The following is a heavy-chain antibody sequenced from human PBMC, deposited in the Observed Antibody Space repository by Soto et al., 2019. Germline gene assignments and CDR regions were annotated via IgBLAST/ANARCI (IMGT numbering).Heavy chain of an antibody. D-gene: IGHD3-22*01. J-gene: IGHJ4*02. Sequence: QVQLVQSGAEVKKPGASVKVSCKASGYTFTSYGISWVRQAPGQGLEWMGWISAYNGNTNYAQKLQGRVTMTTDTSTSTAYMELRSLSSDDTAVYCCGLSSRDSSGYYCSYYFDYWGQGTLVTVSS. CDR3: GLSSRDSSGYYCSYYFDY. CDR2: ISAYNGNT. V-gene: IGHV1-18*01. CDR1: GYTFTSYG.